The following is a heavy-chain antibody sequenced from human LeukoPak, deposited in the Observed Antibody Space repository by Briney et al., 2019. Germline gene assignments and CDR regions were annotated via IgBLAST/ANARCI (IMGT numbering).Heavy chain of an antibody. D-gene: IGHD4-23*01. V-gene: IGHV4-34*01. Sequence: SETLSLTCAVYGGSFSGYYWSWIRQPPGKGLEWIGEINHSGSTNYNPSLKSRVTISVDTSKNQFSLKLSSLTAADTAVYYCARGRGGNSGDNWGQGTLVTVSS. J-gene: IGHJ4*02. CDR2: INHSGST. CDR1: GGSFSGYY. CDR3: ARGRGGNSGDN.